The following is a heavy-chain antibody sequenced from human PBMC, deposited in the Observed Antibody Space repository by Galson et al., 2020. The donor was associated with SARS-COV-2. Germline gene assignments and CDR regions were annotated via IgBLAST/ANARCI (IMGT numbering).Heavy chain of an antibody. D-gene: IGHD6-19*01. J-gene: IGHJ5*02. CDR3: LSYSSTRQNH. CDR2: ISSNGATS. Sequence: GGSLRLSCSASGFLTSAYAMHWVRKAPGKGLEYVSAISSNGATSFYADSVNGRFTMSRDNSKNMFYLQMTALRLEDTAFYYCLSYSSTRQNHWGQGTLVAVSS. CDR1: GFLTSAYA. V-gene: IGHV3-64D*06.